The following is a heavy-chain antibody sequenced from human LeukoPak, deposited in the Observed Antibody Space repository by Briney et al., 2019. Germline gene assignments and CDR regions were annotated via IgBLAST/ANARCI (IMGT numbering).Heavy chain of an antibody. CDR1: GGSFSGYY. J-gene: IGHJ4*02. CDR3: ARDRSLERDGYNDFDY. CDR2: IYYSGST. D-gene: IGHD5-24*01. V-gene: IGHV4-34*01. Sequence: SETLSLTCAVYGGSFSGYYWGWIRQPPGKGLGWIGSIYYSGSTYYDPSLKSRVTISVDTSKNQFSLKLSSVTAADTAVYYCARDRSLERDGYNDFDYWGQGTLVTVSS.